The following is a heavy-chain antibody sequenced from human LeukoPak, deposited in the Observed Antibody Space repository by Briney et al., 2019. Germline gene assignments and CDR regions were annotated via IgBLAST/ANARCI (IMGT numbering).Heavy chain of an antibody. V-gene: IGHV3-74*01. CDR3: ARGLSETHRSSRGNYFDY. CDR2: INSDGSST. D-gene: IGHD6-13*01. J-gene: IGHJ4*02. Sequence: SGGSLRLSCAASGFTFSSYWMHWVRQAPGKGRVWVSRINSDGSSTSYADSVKGRFTISRDNAKNTLYLQMNSLRAEDTAVYYCARGLSETHRSSRGNYFDYWGQGTLVTVSS. CDR1: GFTFSSYW.